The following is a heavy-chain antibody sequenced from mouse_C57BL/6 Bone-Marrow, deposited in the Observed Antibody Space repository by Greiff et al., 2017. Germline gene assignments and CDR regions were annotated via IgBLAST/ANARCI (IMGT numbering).Heavy chain of an antibody. CDR1: GYTFTSYW. Sequence: QVQLKQPGAELVMPGASVKLSCKASGYTFTSYWMHWVKQRPGQGLEWIGEIDPSDSYTNYNQKFKGKSTLTVDKSSSTAYMQLSSLTSEDSAVYYCARGWYFDVWGTGTTVTVSS. CDR2: IDPSDSYT. CDR3: ARGWYFDV. J-gene: IGHJ1*03. V-gene: IGHV1-69*01.